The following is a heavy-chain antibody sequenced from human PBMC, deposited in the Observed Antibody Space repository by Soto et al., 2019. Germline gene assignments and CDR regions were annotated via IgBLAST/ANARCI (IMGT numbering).Heavy chain of an antibody. CDR1: GFTFNDYS. D-gene: IGHD3-10*01. CDR3: VRAGHVFDVHYYGMDL. CDR2: ISSSGTYI. V-gene: IGHV3-21*01. J-gene: IGHJ6*02. Sequence: GGSLRLSCAASGFTFNDYSMDWVRQAPEKGLEWVSSISSSGTYIYYADSVKGRFAISRDNANNVMYLQMDTLRAEDTAVYYCVRAGHVFDVHYYGMDLWGQGTTVTVS.